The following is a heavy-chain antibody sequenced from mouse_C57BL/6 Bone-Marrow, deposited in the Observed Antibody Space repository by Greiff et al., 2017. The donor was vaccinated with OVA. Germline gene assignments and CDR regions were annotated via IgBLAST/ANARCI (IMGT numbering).Heavy chain of an antibody. CDR3: APYYGSSYDFDY. D-gene: IGHD1-1*01. CDR2: INPSTGGT. J-gene: IGHJ2*01. V-gene: IGHV1-42*01. CDR1: GYSFTGYY. Sequence: VQLQQSGPELVKPGASVKISCKASGYSFTGYYMNWVKQSPEKSLEWIGEINPSTGGTTYNQKFKAKATLTVDKSSSTAYMQLKSLTFEDSAVYYCAPYYGSSYDFDYWGQGTTLTVSS.